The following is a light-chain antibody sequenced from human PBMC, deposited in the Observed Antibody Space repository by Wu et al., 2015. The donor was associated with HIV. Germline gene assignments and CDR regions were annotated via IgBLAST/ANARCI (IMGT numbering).Light chain of an antibody. J-gene: IGKJ2*01. Sequence: DIQMTQSPSTLSASVGDRVTITCRASQSISSWLAWFQQKPGKAPKLLIYKASTLESGVPPRFSGSGSGTEFTLTISSLQPDDSATYYCQQSYSTLYTFGQGTKLEIK. CDR1: QSISSW. CDR3: QQSYSTLYT. V-gene: IGKV1-5*03. CDR2: KAS.